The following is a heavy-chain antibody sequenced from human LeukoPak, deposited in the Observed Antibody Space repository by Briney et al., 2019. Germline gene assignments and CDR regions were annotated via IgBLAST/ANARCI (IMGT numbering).Heavy chain of an antibody. CDR3: ARGFSYYYYYYMDV. CDR1: GGSFSGYY. J-gene: IGHJ6*03. Sequence: SETLSLTCAAYGGSFSGYYWSWIRQPPGKGLEWIGEINHSGSTNYNPSLKSRVTISVDTSKNQFSLKLSSVTAADTAVYYCARGFSYYYYYYMDVWGKGTTVTVSS. CDR2: INHSGST. V-gene: IGHV4-34*01.